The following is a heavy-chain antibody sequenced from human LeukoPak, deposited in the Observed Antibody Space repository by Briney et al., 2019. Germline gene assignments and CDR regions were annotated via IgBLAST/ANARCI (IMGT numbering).Heavy chain of an antibody. CDR3: ARLGAAAGSNWFDP. Sequence: SETLSLTCAVYGGSFSGYYWSWIRQPPEKGLEWIGEINHSGSTNYNPSLKSRVTISVDTSKNQFSLKLSSVTAADTAVYYCARLGAAAGSNWFDPWGQGTLVTVSS. CDR1: GGSFSGYY. J-gene: IGHJ5*02. V-gene: IGHV4-34*01. CDR2: INHSGST. D-gene: IGHD6-13*01.